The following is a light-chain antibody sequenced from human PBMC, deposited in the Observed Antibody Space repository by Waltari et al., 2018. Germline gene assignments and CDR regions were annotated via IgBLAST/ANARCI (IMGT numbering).Light chain of an antibody. J-gene: IGKJ4*01. CDR1: PTIPRY. CDR2: GIS. Sequence: DIQMTQSPSSLSASVGDRVTITCRASPTIPRYLNWYQQKPGKAPKLLIYGISNLHSGVPSRFSGSGSGTDFTLNISSLQPEDFATYYCQQSTSIPLTFGGGTKVDIK. V-gene: IGKV1-39*01. CDR3: QQSTSIPLT.